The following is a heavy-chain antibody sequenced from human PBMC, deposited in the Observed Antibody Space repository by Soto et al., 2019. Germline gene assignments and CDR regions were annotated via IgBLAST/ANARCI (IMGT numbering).Heavy chain of an antibody. CDR3: ARXRLDYSSSYYYYYGMDV. Sequence: ASVNVSCKASGYTFTSYVINWVRQATGQGLEWMGWMNPNSGNTGYAQKFQGRVTMTRNTSISTAYMELSSLRSEDTAVYYCARXRLDYSSSYYYYYGMDVWGQGTTVTVSS. CDR1: GYTFTSYV. J-gene: IGHJ6*02. D-gene: IGHD4-4*01. V-gene: IGHV1-8*01. CDR2: MNPNSGNT.